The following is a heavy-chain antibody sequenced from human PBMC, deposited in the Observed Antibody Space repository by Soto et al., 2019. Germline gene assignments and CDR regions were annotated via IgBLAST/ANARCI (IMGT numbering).Heavy chain of an antibody. V-gene: IGHV3-21*01. CDR1: GFTFSSYS. CDR2: ISSSSSYI. D-gene: IGHD4-17*01. Sequence: EVQLVESGGGLVKPGGSLRLSCAASGFTFSSYSMNWVRQAPGKGLEWVSSISSSSSYIYYADSVKGRFTISRDNAKNSLYLQMNSLRAEDTAVYCCARVSAYGDYPLFGMDVWGQGTTVTVSS. J-gene: IGHJ6*02. CDR3: ARVSAYGDYPLFGMDV.